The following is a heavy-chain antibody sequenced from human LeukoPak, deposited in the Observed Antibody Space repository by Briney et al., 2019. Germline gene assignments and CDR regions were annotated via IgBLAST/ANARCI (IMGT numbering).Heavy chain of an antibody. Sequence: GGSQRLSCAASGFTFSSYGMHWVRQAPGKGLEWVAVIWYDGSNKYYADSVKGRFTISRDNSKNTLYLQMNSLRAEDTAVYYCARDQEQWSSVDGAFDYWGQGTLVTVSS. D-gene: IGHD6-19*01. J-gene: IGHJ4*02. V-gene: IGHV3-33*01. CDR2: IWYDGSNK. CDR1: GFTFSSYG. CDR3: ARDQEQWSSVDGAFDY.